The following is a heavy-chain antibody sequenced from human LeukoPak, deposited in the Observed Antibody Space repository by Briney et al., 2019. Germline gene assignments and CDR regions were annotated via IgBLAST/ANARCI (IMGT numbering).Heavy chain of an antibody. CDR1: GFTCSSHW. CDR2: IKYDGNEK. Sequence: TGGSLRLSCAASGFTCSSHWMNWVRQAPGKGLEWVANIKYDGNEKYYVDSVKGRFTISRDNAKNSLYLQMNSLRAEDTAVYYCARLGAISAPFDYWGQGTLVTVSS. V-gene: IGHV3-7*01. CDR3: ARLGAISAPFDY. D-gene: IGHD3-9*01. J-gene: IGHJ4*02.